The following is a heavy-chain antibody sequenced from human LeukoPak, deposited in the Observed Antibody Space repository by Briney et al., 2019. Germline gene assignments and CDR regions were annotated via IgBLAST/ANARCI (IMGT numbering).Heavy chain of an antibody. D-gene: IGHD3-3*01. CDR3: ARAVATADYDFWSGYHSPGRFDY. CDR2: INHSGST. V-gene: IGHV4-39*07. Sequence: PSETLSLTCTVSGGSISSSSYYWSWIRQPPGKGLEWIGEINHSGSTNYNPSLKSRVTISVDTSKNQFSLKLSSVTAADTAVYYCARAVATADYDFWSGYHSPGRFDYWGQGTLVTVSS. CDR1: GGSISSSSYY. J-gene: IGHJ4*02.